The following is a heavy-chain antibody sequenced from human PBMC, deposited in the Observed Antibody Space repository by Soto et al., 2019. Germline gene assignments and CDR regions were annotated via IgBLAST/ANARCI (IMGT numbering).Heavy chain of an antibody. CDR2: INHTGST. D-gene: IGHD3-3*01. Sequence: PSETLSLTCAVYGAPFSGYYWTWIRQPPGKGLEGIGEINHTGSTKYNPSLKSRVTISLDTSKNQFSLSLRSVTAADTAVYYCARGREIFGAVTPFEYWGQGTQVTVSS. V-gene: IGHV4-34*01. J-gene: IGHJ4*02. CDR1: GAPFSGYY. CDR3: ARGREIFGAVTPFEY.